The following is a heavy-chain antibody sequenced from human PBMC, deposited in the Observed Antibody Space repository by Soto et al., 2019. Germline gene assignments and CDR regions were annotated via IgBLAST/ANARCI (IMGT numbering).Heavy chain of an antibody. CDR2: IIPILGIA. D-gene: IGHD4-4*01. J-gene: IGHJ6*02. CDR1: GGTFSSYT. CDR3: ARAPRRTVVTTHYYYGMEV. V-gene: IGHV1-69*02. Sequence: QVQLVQSGAEVKKPGSSVKVSCKASGGTFSSYTISWVRQAPGHGREWLGRIIPILGIANYAQKFQGRVTITADKSTSTAYMELSSRRSEDTAVYYCARAPRRTVVTTHYYYGMEVWGQGTTVTVSS.